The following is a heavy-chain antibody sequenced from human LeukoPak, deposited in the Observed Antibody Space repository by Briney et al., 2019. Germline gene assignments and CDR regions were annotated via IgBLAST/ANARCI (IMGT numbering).Heavy chain of an antibody. Sequence: SETLSLTCTVSGGSISSYYWNWIRQPPGKGLDWIGYIYYSGSTNYNPSLKSRVTISLDTSKNQFSLRLSSVTAADTAVYYCAREGGFYRPLDYSGQGTLVTVSS. CDR2: IYYSGST. J-gene: IGHJ4*02. CDR3: AREGGFYRPLDY. V-gene: IGHV4-59*01. CDR1: GGSISSYY. D-gene: IGHD6-25*01.